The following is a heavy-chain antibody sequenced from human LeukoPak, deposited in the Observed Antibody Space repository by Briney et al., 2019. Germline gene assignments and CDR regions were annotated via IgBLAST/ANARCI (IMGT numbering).Heavy chain of an antibody. V-gene: IGHV4-59*08. CDR3: ARRDVSSGWYPPPPLDAFDI. D-gene: IGHD6-19*01. J-gene: IGHJ3*02. CDR1: GGSISSYY. Sequence: KPSETLSLTCTVSGGSISSYYWSWIRQPPGKGLEWIGYIYYSGSTNYNPSLKSRVTISVDTSTNQFSLKLSSVTAADTAVYYCARRDVSSGWYPPPPLDAFDIWGQGTMVTVSS. CDR2: IYYSGST.